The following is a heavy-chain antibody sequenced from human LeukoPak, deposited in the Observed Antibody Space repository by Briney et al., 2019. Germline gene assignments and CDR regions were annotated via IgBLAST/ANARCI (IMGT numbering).Heavy chain of an antibody. D-gene: IGHD5-18*01. CDR2: IIPIFGTA. CDR3: ARDLSGYSYEGPWDAFDI. CDR1: GGTFSSYA. J-gene: IGHJ3*02. Sequence: SVKVSCKASGGTFSSYAISWVRQAPGQGLEWMGGIIPIFGTANYAQKFQGRVTITTDESTSTAYMELSSLRSEDTAVYFCARDLSGYSYEGPWDAFDIWGQGTMVTVSS. V-gene: IGHV1-69*05.